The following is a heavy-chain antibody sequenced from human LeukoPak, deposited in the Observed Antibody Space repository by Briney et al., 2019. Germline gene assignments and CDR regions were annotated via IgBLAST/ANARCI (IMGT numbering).Heavy chain of an antibody. V-gene: IGHV4-61*08. D-gene: IGHD2-15*01. J-gene: IGHJ4*02. CDR3: ARYCSDGNCYLAIDY. Sequence: SQTLSLTCTVSGGSISSGGYYWSWIRQPPGKGLEWIGYVYYSGSTNYNPSLKSRVTISVDTSKNQFSLKLSSVTAADTAVYYCARYCSDGNCYLAIDYWGQGTLVTVPS. CDR1: GGSISSGGYY. CDR2: VYYSGST.